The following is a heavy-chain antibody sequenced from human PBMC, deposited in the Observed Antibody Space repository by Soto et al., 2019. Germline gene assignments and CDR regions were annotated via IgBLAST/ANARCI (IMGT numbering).Heavy chain of an antibody. D-gene: IGHD3-16*01. CDR1: GFTFSSYA. J-gene: IGHJ4*02. CDR2: ISYDGSNK. Sequence: QVQLVESGGGVVQPGRSLRLSCAASGFTFSSYAMHWVRQAPGKGLEWVAVISYDGSNKYYADSVKGRFTISRDNSKNTLYLQMNSLRAEDTAVYYCVRDLGAVGSFDYWGQGTLVTVSS. CDR3: VRDLGAVGSFDY. V-gene: IGHV3-30-3*01.